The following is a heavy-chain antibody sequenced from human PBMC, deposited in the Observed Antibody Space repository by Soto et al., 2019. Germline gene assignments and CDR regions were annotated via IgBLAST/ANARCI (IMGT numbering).Heavy chain of an antibody. J-gene: IGHJ4*02. V-gene: IGHV1-3*05. CDR2: INAGNGNT. CDR3: XXXXXXXXXPDY. Sequence: QVQLVQSGAEEKKPGASVKVSCKASGYTFTSYAMHWVRQAPGQRLEWVGWINAGNGNTKYSQKFQGRVTITRDTXXXXXXXXXXXXXXXXXXXXXXXXXXXXXXXPDYWGQGTLVTVSS. CDR1: GYTFTSYA.